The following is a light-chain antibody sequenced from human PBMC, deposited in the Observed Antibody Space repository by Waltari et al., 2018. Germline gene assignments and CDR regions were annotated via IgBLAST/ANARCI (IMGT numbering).Light chain of an antibody. V-gene: IGKV2-30*02. CDR1: QSLVHSDGNTY. J-gene: IGKJ1*01. CDR3: MQGTHWPWT. CDR2: RVS. Sequence: DVEMTQSPLSLPVTLGQPASISCSSSQSLVHSDGNTYLNWFQQRPGQSPRRLFYRVSNRDSGGTDRFSGSGSGTDFTLKISRVEAEDVGVYYCMQGTHWPWTFGQGTKVEIK.